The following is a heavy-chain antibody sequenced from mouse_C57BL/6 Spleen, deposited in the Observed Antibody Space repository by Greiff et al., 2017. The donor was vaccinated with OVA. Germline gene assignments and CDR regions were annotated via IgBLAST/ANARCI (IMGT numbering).Heavy chain of an antibody. Sequence: QVQLQQSGAELMKPGASVKLSCKATGYTFTGYWIEWVKQRPGHGLEWIGEILPGSGSTNYNEKFKGKATFTADTSSNTAYMQLSSLTTEDSAIYYCARGRAYYYGSRPFYAMDDWGQGTSVTVSS. V-gene: IGHV1-9*01. CDR3: ARGRAYYYGSRPFYAMDD. D-gene: IGHD1-1*01. CDR1: GYTFTGYW. J-gene: IGHJ4*01. CDR2: ILPGSGST.